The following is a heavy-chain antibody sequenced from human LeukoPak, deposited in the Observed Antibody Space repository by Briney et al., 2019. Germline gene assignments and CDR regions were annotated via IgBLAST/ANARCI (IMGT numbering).Heavy chain of an antibody. CDR1: GYTFTSYA. D-gene: IGHD1-26*01. V-gene: IGHV1-3*01. Sequence: ASVKVSCKASGYTFTSYAMHWVRQAPGQRLEWMGWINAGNGNTKYSQKLQGRVTMTTDTSTSTAYMELRSLRSDDTAVYYCARGVGATQGVDYWGQGTLVTVSS. CDR2: INAGNGNT. CDR3: ARGVGATQGVDY. J-gene: IGHJ4*02.